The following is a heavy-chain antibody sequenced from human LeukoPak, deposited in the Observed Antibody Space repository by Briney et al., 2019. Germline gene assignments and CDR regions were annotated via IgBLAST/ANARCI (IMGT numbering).Heavy chain of an antibody. V-gene: IGHV4-34*01. CDR2: INHGGSN. J-gene: IGHJ2*01. CDR1: GGSFSGYY. CDR3: ARGAKLDYWYFDL. Sequence: PSEPLSLTCAVYGGSFSGYYWSWIPQPPGKALEWIGEINHGGSNNYNPSLKRRVTISVDTSKNQFSLKLSSVTAADTAVYYCARGAKLDYWYFDLWGRGTPVTVSS. D-gene: IGHD1-1*01.